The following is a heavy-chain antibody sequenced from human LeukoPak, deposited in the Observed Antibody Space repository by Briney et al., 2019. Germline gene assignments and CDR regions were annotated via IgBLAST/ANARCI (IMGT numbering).Heavy chain of an antibody. CDR2: LYYTGST. J-gene: IGHJ4*02. D-gene: IGHD6-19*01. CDR3: ARHGSGYSSVFDY. V-gene: IGHV4-59*08. CDR1: GGSITNYY. Sequence: PSETLSLTCTVSGGSITNYYWSWIRQPLGKGLEWIGYLYYTGSTNYNPSLKSRVTISADMSKNQFSLKLRSMTAADTAVYYCARHGSGYSSVFDYWGQGTLVTVSS.